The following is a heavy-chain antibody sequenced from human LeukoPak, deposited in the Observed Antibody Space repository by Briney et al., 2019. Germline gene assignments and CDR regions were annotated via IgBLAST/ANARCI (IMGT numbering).Heavy chain of an antibody. J-gene: IGHJ5*02. V-gene: IGHV4-4*07. Sequence: SETLSLACSVSGDSISDYYWVWIRQPAGKALEWIGRIYSSGNTNYNPSLNSRATMSVDTSTTQFSLKLSSVPAADTAMYYCARSVTGTYNWFDPWGQGTLVTVTS. CDR2: IYSSGNT. CDR3: ARSVTGTYNWFDP. CDR1: GDSISDYY. D-gene: IGHD1-20*01.